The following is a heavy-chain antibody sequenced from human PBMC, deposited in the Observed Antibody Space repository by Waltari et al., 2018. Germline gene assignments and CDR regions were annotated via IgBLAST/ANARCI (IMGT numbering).Heavy chain of an antibody. CDR3: AGTYYYDSSGYYGFDY. D-gene: IGHD3-22*01. CDR2: IYHSGST. CDR1: GGSISSSNW. V-gene: IGHV4-4*02. J-gene: IGHJ4*02. Sequence: QVQLQESGPGLVKPSGTLSLTCAVSGGSISSSNWWGWVRQPPGKGLEWIGEIYHSGSTNYNPSLKSRVTISVDKSKNQFSLKLSSVTAADTAVYYCAGTYYYDSSGYYGFDYWGQGTLVTVSS.